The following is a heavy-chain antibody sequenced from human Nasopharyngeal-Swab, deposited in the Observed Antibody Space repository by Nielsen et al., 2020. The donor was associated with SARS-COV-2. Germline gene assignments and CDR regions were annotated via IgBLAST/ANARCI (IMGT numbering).Heavy chain of an antibody. Sequence: LSLTCAASGFTFSSYSMNWVRQAPGKGLEWVSSISSSSSYIYYADSVKGRFTISRDNAKNSLYLQMNSLRAEDTAVYYCAREGPAYSSSWYTGRSFDYWGQGTLVTVSS. CDR1: GFTFSSYS. CDR2: ISSSSSYI. D-gene: IGHD6-13*01. J-gene: IGHJ4*02. CDR3: AREGPAYSSSWYTGRSFDY. V-gene: IGHV3-21*01.